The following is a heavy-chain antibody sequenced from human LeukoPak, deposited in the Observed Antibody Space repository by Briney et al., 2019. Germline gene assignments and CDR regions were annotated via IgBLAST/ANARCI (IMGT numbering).Heavy chain of an antibody. V-gene: IGHV4-39*07. J-gene: IGHJ6*03. CDR3: ARDLGRVTIFGVVIGDYYYYMDV. D-gene: IGHD3-3*01. CDR2: IYYSGST. Sequence: PSETLSLTCTVSGGSISSSSYHWGWIRQPPGKGLEWIGSIYYSGSTYYNPSLKSRVTISVDTSKNQFSLKLSSVTAADTAVYYCARDLGRVTIFGVVIGDYYYYMDVWGKGTTVTVSS. CDR1: GGSISSSSYH.